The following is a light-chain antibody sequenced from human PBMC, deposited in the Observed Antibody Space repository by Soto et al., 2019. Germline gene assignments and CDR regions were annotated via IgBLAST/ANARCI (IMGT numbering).Light chain of an antibody. CDR3: SSYTSSSTLI. Sequence: QPVLTQPASGSGSPGQSSSISCTGTSSDIGGYNYVSWYQQHPDKAPNLIIYDVSDRPSGVSNRISGSKSGNTASLTISGLQAEDEADYYCSSYTSSSTLIFGGGTKVTVL. CDR1: SSDIGGYNY. J-gene: IGLJ2*01. CDR2: DVS. V-gene: IGLV2-14*01.